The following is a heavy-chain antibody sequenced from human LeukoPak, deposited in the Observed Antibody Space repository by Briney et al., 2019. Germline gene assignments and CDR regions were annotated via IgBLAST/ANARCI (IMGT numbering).Heavy chain of an antibody. CDR2: ISGTSRYI. V-gene: IGHV3-21*01. D-gene: IGHD6-25*01. J-gene: IGHJ4*02. CDR3: ARDGRYSDYDFDY. CDR1: GFTFTNYT. Sequence: PGRSLRLSCVASGFTFTNYTMNRVRQAPGTGLEWVSSISGTSRYIYYVDSVKGRFTISRDNAQNSLYLQMNSLTAEDTAVYYCARDGRYSDYDFDYWGLGTLVTVSS.